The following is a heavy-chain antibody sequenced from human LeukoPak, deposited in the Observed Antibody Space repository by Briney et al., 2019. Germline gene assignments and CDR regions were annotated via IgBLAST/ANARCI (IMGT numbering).Heavy chain of an antibody. Sequence: SETLSLTCTVSGGSISSGGYYWSWIRQPPGKGLEWIGYIYHSGSTYYNPSLKSRVTISVDRSKNQFSLKLSSVTAADTAVYYWSRGLGPFDPWGQGTLVTVSS. V-gene: IGHV4-30-2*01. D-gene: IGHD3-16*01. J-gene: IGHJ5*02. CDR1: GGSISSGGYY. CDR2: IYHSGST. CDR3: SRGLGPFDP.